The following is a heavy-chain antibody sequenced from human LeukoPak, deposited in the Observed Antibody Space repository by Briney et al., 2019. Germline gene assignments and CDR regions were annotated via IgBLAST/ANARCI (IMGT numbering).Heavy chain of an antibody. V-gene: IGHV3-30-3*01. D-gene: IGHD5-12*01. CDR2: ISYDGSNK. Sequence: PGRSLRLSCAASGFTFSSYAMHWVRQAPGKGLEWVAVISYDGSNKYYADSVKGRFTISRDNSKNTLYLQMNSLRAEDTAVYYCARESTRVATRPLDYWGQGTLVTVSS. CDR1: GFTFSSYA. J-gene: IGHJ4*02. CDR3: ARESTRVATRPLDY.